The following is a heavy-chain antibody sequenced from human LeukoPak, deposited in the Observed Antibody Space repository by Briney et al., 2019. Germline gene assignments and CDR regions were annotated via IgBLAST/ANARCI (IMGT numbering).Heavy chain of an antibody. CDR1: GYTFTGYY. CDR2: INPNSGGT. J-gene: IGHJ3*02. V-gene: IGHV1-2*02. D-gene: IGHD6-13*01. Sequence: ASVKVSCKASGYTFTGYYMHWVRQAPGQGLEWMGWINPNSGGTNYAQKFQGRVTMTRDTSISTAYMELSRLRSDDTAVYYCARTLPAADEDAFDIWGQGTMVTVSS. CDR3: ARTLPAADEDAFDI.